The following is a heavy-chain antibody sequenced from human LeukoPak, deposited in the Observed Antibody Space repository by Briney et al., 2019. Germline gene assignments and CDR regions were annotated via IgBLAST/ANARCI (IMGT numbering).Heavy chain of an antibody. CDR1: GYTFTSYG. CDR3: ARVGIVGATNFDAFDI. V-gene: IGHV1-18*01. D-gene: IGHD1-26*01. Sequence: GASVKVSCKASGYTFTSYGISWVRQAPGQGLEWMGWISAYNGNTNYAQKFQGRVTMTRDTSISTAYMELSRLRSDDTAVYYCARVGIVGATNFDAFDIWGQGTMVTVSS. J-gene: IGHJ3*02. CDR2: ISAYNGNT.